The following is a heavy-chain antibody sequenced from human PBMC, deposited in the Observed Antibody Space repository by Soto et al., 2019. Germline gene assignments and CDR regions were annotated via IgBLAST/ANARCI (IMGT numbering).Heavy chain of an antibody. V-gene: IGHV4-59*01. CDR1: GGSISGSY. CDR2: VYYTGST. D-gene: IGHD6-19*01. Sequence: SETLSLTCSVSGGSISGSYWSWIRQSPGKGLEWLGYVYYTGSTNYSPSLRSRVSISVDTSKNEFSLRLSSVTAADTAVYFCARSVAVPGAHIDHWGQGTQVTVSS. J-gene: IGHJ4*02. CDR3: ARSVAVPGAHIDH.